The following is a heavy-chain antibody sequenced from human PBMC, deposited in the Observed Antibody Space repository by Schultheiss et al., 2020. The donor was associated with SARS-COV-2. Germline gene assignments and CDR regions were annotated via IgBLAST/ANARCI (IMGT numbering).Heavy chain of an antibody. Sequence: GGSLRLSCAASGFTFDDYAMHWVRQAPGKGLEWVSVIYSGGSTYYADSVKGRFTISRHNSKNTLYLQMNSLRAEDTAVYYCAKDVATLNAVYYYYYMDVWGKGTTVTVSS. V-gene: IGHV3-23*03. CDR2: IYSGGST. CDR1: GFTFDDYA. D-gene: IGHD5-12*01. J-gene: IGHJ6*03. CDR3: AKDVATLNAVYYYYYMDV.